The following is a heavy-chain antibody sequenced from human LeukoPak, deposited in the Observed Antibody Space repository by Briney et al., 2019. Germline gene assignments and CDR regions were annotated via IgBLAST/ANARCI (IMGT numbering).Heavy chain of an antibody. D-gene: IGHD2-2*02. CDR3: VRHPYCSSTSCYTEYAFDI. V-gene: IGHV3-30-3*01. J-gene: IGHJ3*02. CDR2: ISYDGSNK. CDR1: GFTVSSNY. Sequence: GGSLRLSCAASGFTVSSNYMSWVRQAPGKGLEWVAVISYDGSNKYYADSVKGRFTISRDNSKNTLYLQMNSLRAEDTAVYYCVRHPYCSSTSCYTEYAFDIWGQGTMVTVSS.